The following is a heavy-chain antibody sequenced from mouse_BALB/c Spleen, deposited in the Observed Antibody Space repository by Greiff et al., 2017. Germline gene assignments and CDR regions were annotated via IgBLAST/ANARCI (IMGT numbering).Heavy chain of an antibody. CDR1: GYTFTSYY. V-gene: IGHV1S56*01. D-gene: IGHD4-1*01. Sequence: VQLQESGPELVKPGASVRISCKASGYTFTSYYIHWVKQRPGQGLEWIGWIYPGNVNTKYNEKFKGKATLTADKSSSTAYMQLSSLTSEDSAVYFCARANWADYWGQGTTLTVSS. CDR3: ARANWADY. CDR2: IYPGNVNT. J-gene: IGHJ2*01.